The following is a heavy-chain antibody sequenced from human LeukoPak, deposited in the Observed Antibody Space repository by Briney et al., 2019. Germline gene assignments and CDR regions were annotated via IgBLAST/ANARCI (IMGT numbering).Heavy chain of an antibody. CDR1: GFTFSNYG. Sequence: PGGSLRLSCAASGFTFSNYGVHWVRQAPGKGLEWVAFIRYDGSNKYYADSVKGRFTISRDNSKNTLYLQMNSLRAEDTAVYYCAKDRRDGYNLYYFDYWGQGTLVTVSS. V-gene: IGHV3-30*02. D-gene: IGHD5-24*01. CDR3: AKDRRDGYNLYYFDY. CDR2: IRYDGSNK. J-gene: IGHJ4*02.